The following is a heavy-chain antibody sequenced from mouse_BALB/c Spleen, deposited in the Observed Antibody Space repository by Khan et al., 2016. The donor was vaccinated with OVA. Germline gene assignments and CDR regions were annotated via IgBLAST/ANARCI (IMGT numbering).Heavy chain of an antibody. CDR2: IFPGSGTP. J-gene: IGHJ3*01. V-gene: IGHV1-77*01. CDR1: GYKFTDYI. CDR3: ARGGYSVFAY. D-gene: IGHD2-14*01. Sequence: QVQLQQSGPELVKPGASLKVSCKASGYKFTDYIIGWVKQSTRQGLEWIGDIFPGSGTPYYNEKFKDKATLTADKSSNTAYKQLSSLTSEDSAVYFCARGGYSVFAYWGQGTLVTVSA.